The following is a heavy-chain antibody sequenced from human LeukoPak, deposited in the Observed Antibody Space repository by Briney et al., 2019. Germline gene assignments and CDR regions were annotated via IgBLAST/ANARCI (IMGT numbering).Heavy chain of an antibody. CDR1: GFTFSSYA. D-gene: IGHD3-3*01. CDR3: ARGLRFLECMAFDI. Sequence: KAGGSLRLSCAASGFTFSSYAMNWVRQAPGKGLEWVSSISSSSSYIYYADSVKGRFTISRDNAKNSLYLQMNSLRAEDTAVYYCARGLRFLECMAFDIWGQGTMVTVSS. CDR2: ISSSSSYI. J-gene: IGHJ3*02. V-gene: IGHV3-21*01.